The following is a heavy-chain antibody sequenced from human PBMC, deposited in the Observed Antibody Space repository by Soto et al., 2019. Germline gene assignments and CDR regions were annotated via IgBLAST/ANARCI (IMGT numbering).Heavy chain of an antibody. V-gene: IGHV3-30-3*01. Sequence: QMQLVESGGGVVQPGGSLRLSCAASGFTFNYYPMHWVRQAPGKGLEWVAVVSFDGSNKYYADSVKGRFTISKDNSKNTLYLQMNGLRREDTAVYYCARLPGPLVAVLYIYPLDGREAMSDVDVWGQGTTVTVSS. CDR2: VSFDGSNK. J-gene: IGHJ6*02. CDR1: GFTFNYYP. D-gene: IGHD6-19*01. CDR3: ARLPGPLVAVLYIYPLDGREAMSDVDV.